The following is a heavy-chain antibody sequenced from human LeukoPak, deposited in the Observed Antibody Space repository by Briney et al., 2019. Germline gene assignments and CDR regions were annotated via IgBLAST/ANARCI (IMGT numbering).Heavy chain of an antibody. V-gene: IGHV1-2*02. Sequence: ASVKVSCKASGYTSTGYHIHWVRQAPGQGLEGMGWISPNSGDTYYTQKFQGRVTMTSATSITTVYMELSRLTSDDTAVYYCARSGFMWGFDYWGQGTLVTVSS. CDR1: GYTSTGYH. J-gene: IGHJ4*02. CDR3: ARSGFMWGFDY. D-gene: IGHD3-16*01. CDR2: ISPNSGDT.